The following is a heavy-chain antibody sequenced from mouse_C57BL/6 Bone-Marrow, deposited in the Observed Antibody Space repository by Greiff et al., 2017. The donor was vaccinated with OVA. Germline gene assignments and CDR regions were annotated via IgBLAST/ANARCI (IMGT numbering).Heavy chain of an antibody. CDR2: NHPNRGST. D-gene: IGHD1-1*01. J-gene: IGHJ1*03. CDR3: ARSGYYGRKYYDV. Sequence: QVQLQQPGAEPVKPGASVKLSCKASGYTFTSYWMHWVKQRPGQGLEWIGMNHPNRGSTISTEKFKSKATLTVDQSSSTAYMQLSSLASEDSAVYYCARSGYYGRKYYDVWGTGTTVTVSS. V-gene: IGHV1-64*01. CDR1: GYTFTSYW.